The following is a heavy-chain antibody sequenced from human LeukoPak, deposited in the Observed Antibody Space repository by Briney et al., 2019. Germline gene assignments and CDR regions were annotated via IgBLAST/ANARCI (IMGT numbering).Heavy chain of an antibody. CDR3: ARGSSGYTYGFDY. V-gene: IGHV5-51*01. J-gene: IGHJ4*02. CDR1: GYSFFTYW. CDR2: IYPDDSDT. D-gene: IGHD5-18*01. Sequence: GESLKISCKGSGYSFFTYWIGWVRQMPGKGLEWMGIIYPDDSDTRYSPSFQGQVTISADKSIRNAYLQWSSLKASDTAMYYCARGSSGYTYGFDYWGQGTLVTVSS.